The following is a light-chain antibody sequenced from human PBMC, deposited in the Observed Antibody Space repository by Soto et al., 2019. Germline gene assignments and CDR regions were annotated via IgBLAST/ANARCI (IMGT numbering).Light chain of an antibody. J-gene: IGLJ3*02. Sequence: QSALPQPPSLSGTPGQRFPISCSGSKSNIGRYSVNWYQHFPGTAPKILIYSDDERPSGVPDRFSGSKSGTSASLAISGLQSEDEAEYYCAAWDDNLNGPLFGGGTQLT. CDR1: KSNIGRYS. CDR2: SDD. V-gene: IGLV1-44*01. CDR3: AAWDDNLNGPL.